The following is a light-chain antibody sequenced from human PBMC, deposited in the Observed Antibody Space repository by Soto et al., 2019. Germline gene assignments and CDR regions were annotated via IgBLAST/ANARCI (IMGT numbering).Light chain of an antibody. CDR2: SAS. Sequence: EIVLTQSPATLSLSPGERATLSCRASQSVRNDLVWYHQKPGQAPRVLIYSASNRATGIPARFSGSGSGTDFTLTISSLQSEDFAVYYCQQYNNWPPWTFGQGTKVEIK. CDR1: QSVRND. CDR3: QQYNNWPPWT. J-gene: IGKJ1*01. V-gene: IGKV3D-15*01.